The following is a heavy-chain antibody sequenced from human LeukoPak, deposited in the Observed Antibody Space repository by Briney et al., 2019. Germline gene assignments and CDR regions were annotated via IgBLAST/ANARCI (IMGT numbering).Heavy chain of an antibody. CDR2: IYYSGST. J-gene: IGHJ5*02. CDR3: ARDDWRVGFWSGYPRFPRRGLFDP. CDR1: GGSISSSSYY. D-gene: IGHD3-3*01. V-gene: IGHV4-39*07. Sequence: SETLSLTCTVSGGSISSSSYYWGWIRQPPGKGLEWIGSIYYSGSTYYNPSLKSRVTVSVDTSKNQFSLKLSSVTAADTAVYYCARDDWRVGFWSGYPRFPRRGLFDPWGQGTLVTVSS.